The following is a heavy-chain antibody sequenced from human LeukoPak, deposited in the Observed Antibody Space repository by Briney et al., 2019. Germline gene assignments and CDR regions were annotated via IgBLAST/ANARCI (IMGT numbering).Heavy chain of an antibody. D-gene: IGHD6-19*01. Sequence: GGSLRLSCAASGFTFSSYAMHWVRQAPGKGLEWVAVISYDGSNKYYADSVKGRFTISRDNSKNTLYLQMNSLRAEDTAVYYCARDYSAVAADYWGQGTLVTVSS. V-gene: IGHV3-30*04. CDR1: GFTFSSYA. CDR2: ISYDGSNK. CDR3: ARDYSAVAADY. J-gene: IGHJ4*02.